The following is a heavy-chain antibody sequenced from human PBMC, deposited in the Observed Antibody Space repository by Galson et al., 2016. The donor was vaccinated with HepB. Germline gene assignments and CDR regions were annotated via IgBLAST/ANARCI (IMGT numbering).Heavy chain of an antibody. CDR1: GYTFTGYY. J-gene: IGHJ6*04. CDR3: ARGYYDILTGYHNPTGMDF. V-gene: IGHV1-2*02. D-gene: IGHD3-9*01. Sequence: SVKVSCKASGYTFTGYYMHWVRQAPGQGLEWMGWINPNSGGTHYAQKFQGRVTMTRDTSISNAYTELSRLSSDDAAVYYCARGYYDILTGYHNPTGMDFWGKGTTVTVSS. CDR2: INPNSGGT.